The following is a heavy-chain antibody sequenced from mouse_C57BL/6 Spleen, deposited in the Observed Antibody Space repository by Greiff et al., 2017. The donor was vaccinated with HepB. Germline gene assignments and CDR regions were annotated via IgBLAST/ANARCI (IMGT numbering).Heavy chain of an antibody. CDR2: INPSSGYT. Sequence: QVQLKQSGAELARPGASVKMSCKASGYTFTSYTMHWVKQRPGQGLEWIGYINPSSGYTKYNQKFKDKATLTADKSSSTAYMQLSSLTSEDSAVYYCALTVVADYYAMDYWGQGTSVTVSS. CDR3: ALTVVADYYAMDY. J-gene: IGHJ4*01. CDR1: GYTFTSYT. D-gene: IGHD1-1*01. V-gene: IGHV1-4*01.